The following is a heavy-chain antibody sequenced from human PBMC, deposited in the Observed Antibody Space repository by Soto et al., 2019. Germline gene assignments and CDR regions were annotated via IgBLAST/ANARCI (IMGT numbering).Heavy chain of an antibody. V-gene: IGHV3-23*01. D-gene: IGHD3-16*02. Sequence: GGSLRLSCAASGFTFSSYAMSWVRQAPGKGLEWVSAISGSGGSTYYADSVKGRFTISRDNSKNTLYLQTNSLRAEDTAVYYCAKDLSGYDYVWGSYRQSGNWFDPWGQGTLVTVSS. CDR1: GFTFSSYA. CDR3: AKDLSGYDYVWGSYRQSGNWFDP. CDR2: ISGSGGST. J-gene: IGHJ5*02.